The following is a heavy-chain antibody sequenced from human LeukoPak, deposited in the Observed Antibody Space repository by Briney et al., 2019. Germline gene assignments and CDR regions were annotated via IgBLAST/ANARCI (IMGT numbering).Heavy chain of an antibody. CDR3: ASHYDSSGYYALYFDY. D-gene: IGHD3-22*01. Sequence: PSETLSLTCTVSGGSISSGSYYWSWIRQPPGKGLEWIGEINHSGSTNYNPSLKSRVTISVDTSKNQYSLKLSSVTAADTAVYYCASHYDSSGYYALYFDYWGQGTLVTVSS. J-gene: IGHJ4*02. CDR1: GGSISSGSYY. V-gene: IGHV4-39*01. CDR2: INHSGST.